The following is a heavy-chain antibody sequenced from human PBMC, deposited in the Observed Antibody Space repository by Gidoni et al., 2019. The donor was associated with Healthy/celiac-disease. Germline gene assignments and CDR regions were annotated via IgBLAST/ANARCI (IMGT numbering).Heavy chain of an antibody. V-gene: IGHV3-9*01. Sequence: EVQLVESGGGLVQPGGSLRLSGAASGFTFDDYAMHWVRQAPGKGLEWVSGISWNSGSIGYADSVKGRFTISRDNAKNSLYLQMNSLRAEDTALYYCAKDIGDSGYDGGFDYWGQGTLVTVSS. J-gene: IGHJ4*02. CDR2: ISWNSGSI. CDR1: GFTFDDYA. CDR3: AKDIGDSGYDGGFDY. D-gene: IGHD5-12*01.